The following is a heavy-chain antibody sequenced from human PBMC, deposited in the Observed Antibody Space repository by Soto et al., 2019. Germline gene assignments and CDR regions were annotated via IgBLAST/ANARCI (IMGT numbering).Heavy chain of an antibody. CDR1: GGSISSSSYY. Sequence: PSETLSLTCTVSGGSISSSSYYWGWIRQPPGKGLEWIGSIYYSGSTYYNPSLKSRVTISVDTSKNQFSLKLSSVTAADTAVYYCGRVGDYNFWSGPDYWGQGTLVTVSS. J-gene: IGHJ4*02. D-gene: IGHD3-3*01. CDR3: GRVGDYNFWSGPDY. CDR2: IYYSGST. V-gene: IGHV4-39*01.